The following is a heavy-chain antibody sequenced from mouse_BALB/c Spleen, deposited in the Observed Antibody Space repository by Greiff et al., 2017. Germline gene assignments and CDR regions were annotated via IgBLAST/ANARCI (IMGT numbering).Heavy chain of an antibody. V-gene: IGHV2-9*02. J-gene: IGHJ2*01. CDR1: GFSLTSYG. D-gene: IGHD2-4*01. CDR2: IWAGGST. Sequence: QVQLQQSGPGLVAPSQSLSITCTVSGFSLTSYGVHWVRQPPGKGLEWLGVIWAGGSTNYNSALMSRLSISKDNSKSQVFLKMNSLQTDDTAMYYCARDRDDYAHYFDYWGQGTTLTVSS. CDR3: ARDRDDYAHYFDY.